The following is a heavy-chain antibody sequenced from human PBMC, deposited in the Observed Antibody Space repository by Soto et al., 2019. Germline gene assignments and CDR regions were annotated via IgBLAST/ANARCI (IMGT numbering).Heavy chain of an antibody. V-gene: IGHV3-30-3*01. CDR1: GFTFSNYI. Sequence: PGGSLRLSCAASGFTFSNYIMHWVRQAPGKGLEWVAIILHDGNNKYYADSVKGRFTISRDNSKKTLYLQMNSLRTEDTAIYYCARDDEGGSYCDLGYWGQGTLVTVSS. CDR2: ILHDGNNK. J-gene: IGHJ4*02. CDR3: ARDDEGGSYCDLGY. D-gene: IGHD3-10*01.